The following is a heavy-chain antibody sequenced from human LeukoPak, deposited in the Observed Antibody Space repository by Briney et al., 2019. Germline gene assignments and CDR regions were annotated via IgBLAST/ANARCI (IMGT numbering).Heavy chain of an antibody. V-gene: IGHV4-39*01. CDR2: FYYTGST. Sequence: SETLSLTCTVSGGSISTSYYWGWIRQPPGEGLEWIVTFYYTGSTSYNPSLKSRVTISVDTSKNQFSLKLSSVTAADTAVYHCARAWPVAGAGFLKDNWFDPWGQGTLVTVSA. CDR3: ARAWPVAGAGFLKDNWFDP. CDR1: GGSISTSYY. D-gene: IGHD6-19*01. J-gene: IGHJ5*02.